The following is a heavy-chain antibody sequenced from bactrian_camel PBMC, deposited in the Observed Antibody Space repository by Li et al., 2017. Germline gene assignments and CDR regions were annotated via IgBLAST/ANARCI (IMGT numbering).Heavy chain of an antibody. CDR1: GYQYRAYC. CDR2: INGGGDTT. CDR3: AADPPLPLVNGHCGGAGGY. V-gene: IGHV3S40*01. J-gene: IGHJ4*01. D-gene: IGHD3*01. Sequence: VQLVESGGGLVQPGGSLRLSCTVSGYQYRAYCIGWFRQAPGKGLEWVSSINGGGDTTYYADSVKGRFTISRDNAKEEVYLQMDLLKADDTAVYYCAADPPLPLVNGHCGGAGGYWGQGTQVTVS.